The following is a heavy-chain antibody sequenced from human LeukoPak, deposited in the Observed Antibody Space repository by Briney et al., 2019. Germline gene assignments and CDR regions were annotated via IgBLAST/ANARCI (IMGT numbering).Heavy chain of an antibody. D-gene: IGHD2/OR15-2a*01. CDR1: GNSFNTYG. CDR3: ARAPRCNTDSCNSWFDP. V-gene: IGHV1-18*01. Sequence: ASVKVSCKTSGNSFNTYGITWVRQAPGPGLEWMGWINVNKKYAQKFQGRVTMTTDTSTSTAYMELRSLRSDDTAVYYCARAPRCNTDSCNSWFDPWGQGTLVTVSS. J-gene: IGHJ5*02. CDR2: INVNK.